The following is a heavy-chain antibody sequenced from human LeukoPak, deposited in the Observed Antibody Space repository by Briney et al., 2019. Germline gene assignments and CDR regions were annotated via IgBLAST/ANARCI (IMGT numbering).Heavy chain of an antibody. Sequence: ASVKVSCKVSGYTLTELSMHWVRQAPGKGLEWMGGFDPEDDEIIYAQRFQGRVTMTEDESTDTAYMELRSLRSEDTAVYYCATETGNFYFYSWGQGTLVTVSS. J-gene: IGHJ4*02. D-gene: IGHD1-7*01. V-gene: IGHV1-24*01. CDR2: FDPEDDEI. CDR3: ATETGNFYFYS. CDR1: GYTLTELS.